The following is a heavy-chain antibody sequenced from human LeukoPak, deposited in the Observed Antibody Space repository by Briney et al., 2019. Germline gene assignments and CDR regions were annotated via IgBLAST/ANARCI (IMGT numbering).Heavy chain of an antibody. CDR3: ARVRRQIEYSSSSYYFDY. CDR1: GFTVSSNY. V-gene: IGHV3-66*02. CDR2: IYSGGST. J-gene: IGHJ4*02. D-gene: IGHD6-6*01. Sequence: PGGSLRLSCAASGFTVSSNYMSWVRQAPGEGLEWVSVIYSGGSTYYADSVKGRFIISRDNSKNTLYLQMNSLRAEDTAVYYCARVRRQIEYSSSSYYFDYWGQGTLVTVSS.